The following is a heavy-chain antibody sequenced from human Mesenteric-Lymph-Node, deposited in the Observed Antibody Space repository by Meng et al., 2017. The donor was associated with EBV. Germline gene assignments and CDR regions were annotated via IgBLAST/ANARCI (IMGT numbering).Heavy chain of an antibody. D-gene: IGHD2-21*02. CDR3: ARVGASCGGDCYHPR. CDR1: GGSRRCRNW. CDR2: IYHSGRT. J-gene: IGHJ4*02. V-gene: IGHV4-4*02. Sequence: HVQESGPGLVEPSGTLALACAGAGGSRRCRNWWSWVRQPPGKGLEWIGEIYHSGRTNYTPSLPRPLTLSVHSSQPQFSLTLSSVTSAHTPVYSCARVGASCGGDCYHPRWGQGTLVTVSS.